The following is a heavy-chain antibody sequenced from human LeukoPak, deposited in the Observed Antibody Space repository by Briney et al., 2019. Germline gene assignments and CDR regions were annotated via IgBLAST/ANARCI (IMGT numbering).Heavy chain of an antibody. CDR1: GFTFDDYA. CDR3: AKEGDSGSYSY. J-gene: IGHJ4*02. Sequence: PGGSLRLSCAASGFTFDDYAMHWVRQAPGKGLEWVSGISWNSGSIGYADSVKGQFTISRDNAKNSLYLQMNSLRAEDTALYYCAKEGDSGSYSYWGQGTLVTVSS. D-gene: IGHD1-26*01. CDR2: ISWNSGSI. V-gene: IGHV3-9*01.